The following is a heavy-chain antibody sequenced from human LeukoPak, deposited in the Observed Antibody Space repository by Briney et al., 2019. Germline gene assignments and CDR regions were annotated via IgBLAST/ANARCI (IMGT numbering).Heavy chain of an antibody. V-gene: IGHV1-8*01. CDR2: MNPNSGNT. J-gene: IGHJ6*02. CDR1: GYTFTSYD. D-gene: IGHD3-9*01. CDR3: ARGRILRYFDWSSYYYYYGMDV. Sequence: ASVKVSCKASGYTFTSYDINWVRQATGQGLEWMGWMNPNSGNTGYAQKFQGRVTMTRNTSISTAYMELSSLRSEDTAVYYCARGRILRYFDWSSYYYYYGMDVWGQGTTDTVSS.